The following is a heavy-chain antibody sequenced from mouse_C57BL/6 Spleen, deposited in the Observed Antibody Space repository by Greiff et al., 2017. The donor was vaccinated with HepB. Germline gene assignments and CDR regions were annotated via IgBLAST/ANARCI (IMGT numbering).Heavy chain of an antibody. V-gene: IGHV3-6*01. Sequence: EESGPGLVKPSQSLFLTCSVTGYSITSGYYWNWIRQFPGNKLEWMGYISYDGSNNYNPSLKNRFSITRDTSKNQFFLKLNSVTTEDTATYYCAREREGYDYGLYRGQGTTLTVSS. CDR3: AREREGYDYGLY. CDR1: GYSITSGYY. J-gene: IGHJ2*01. D-gene: IGHD2-4*01. CDR2: ISYDGSN.